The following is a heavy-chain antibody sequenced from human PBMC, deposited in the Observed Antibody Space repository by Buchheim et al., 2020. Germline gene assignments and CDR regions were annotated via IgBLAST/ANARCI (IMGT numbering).Heavy chain of an antibody. CDR3: ARTRTISEKPIWSGYYTGWFDP. D-gene: IGHD3-3*01. CDR1: GGTFSYYA. Sequence: KKPGSSVKVSCKASGGTFSYYAINWVRQAPGQGLEWMGGIIPLYGTANYAQKFQGRVTITADESTSTAYMELRSLRSEDTAVYYCARTRTISEKPIWSGYYTGWFDPWGQGTL. CDR2: IIPLYGTA. V-gene: IGHV1-69*01. J-gene: IGHJ5*02.